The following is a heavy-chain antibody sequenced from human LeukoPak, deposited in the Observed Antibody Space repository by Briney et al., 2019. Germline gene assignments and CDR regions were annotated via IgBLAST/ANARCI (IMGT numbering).Heavy chain of an antibody. CDR2: IWFDGSNK. CDR1: GFTFSSYG. Sequence: GGSLRLSCAASGFTFSSYGMHWVRQAPGKGLEWVALIWFDGSNKYYADSVKGRFTISRDNSNNTLYLQMNSLRVEDTAVYHCARQTTVATDCWGQGTLVTVSS. D-gene: IGHD4-23*01. J-gene: IGHJ4*02. V-gene: IGHV3-33*01. CDR3: ARQTTVATDC.